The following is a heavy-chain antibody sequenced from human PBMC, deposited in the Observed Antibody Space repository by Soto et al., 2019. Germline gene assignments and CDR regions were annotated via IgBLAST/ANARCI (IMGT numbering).Heavy chain of an antibody. Sequence: GGSLRLSCAASGFVFSSYAMSWVRQAPGKGLEWVSAFSGSGTTAYYADSVKGRFIFSRDNPKNTMYLQMNSLRAEDTAVYFCAKTTDGWFSAFEIWGQGTVVTVSS. CDR3: AKTTDGWFSAFEI. J-gene: IGHJ3*02. V-gene: IGHV3-23*01. CDR2: FSGSGTTA. CDR1: GFVFSSYA. D-gene: IGHD6-19*01.